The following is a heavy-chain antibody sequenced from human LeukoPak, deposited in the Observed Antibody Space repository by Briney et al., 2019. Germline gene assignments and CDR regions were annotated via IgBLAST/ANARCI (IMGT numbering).Heavy chain of an antibody. J-gene: IGHJ6*03. V-gene: IGHV1-69*06. D-gene: IGHD6-13*01. CDR3: ARVVGLTGYSSSWYSGYYYYMDV. Sequence: GASVKVSCKASGGTFSSYAISWVRQAPGQGLEWMGGIIPIFGTTSYAQKFQDRVTITADKSTSTAYMELSSLRSEDTAVYYCARVVGLTGYSSSWYSGYYYYMDVWGKGTTVTVSS. CDR2: IIPIFGTT. CDR1: GGTFSSYA.